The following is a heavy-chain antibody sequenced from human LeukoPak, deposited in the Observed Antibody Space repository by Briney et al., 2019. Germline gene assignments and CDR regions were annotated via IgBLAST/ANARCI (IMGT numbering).Heavy chain of an antibody. CDR3: ARTGGTTGPNGIDY. Sequence: SETLSLTCTVSGGSISSYYWGWIRQPPGKGLEWIGSIYYSGSTYYNPSLKSRVTISVDTSKNQFSLKLSSVTAADTAVYYCARTGGTTGPNGIDYWGQGTLVTVSS. CDR1: GGSISSYY. D-gene: IGHD1-1*01. J-gene: IGHJ4*02. V-gene: IGHV4-39*07. CDR2: IYYSGST.